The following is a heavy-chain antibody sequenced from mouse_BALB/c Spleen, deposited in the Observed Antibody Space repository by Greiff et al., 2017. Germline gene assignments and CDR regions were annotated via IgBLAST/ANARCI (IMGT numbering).Heavy chain of an antibody. CDR3: ARDGYYVDWYFDV. D-gene: IGHD2-3*01. CDR1: GFTFSSYA. J-gene: IGHJ1*01. Sequence: DVKLVESGGGLVKPGGSLKLSCAASGFTFSSYAMSWVRQTPEKRLEWVASISSGGSTYYPDRVKGRFTISRDNARNILYLQMSSLRSEDTAMYYCARDGYYVDWYFDVWGAGTTVTVSS. V-gene: IGHV5-6-5*01. CDR2: ISSGGST.